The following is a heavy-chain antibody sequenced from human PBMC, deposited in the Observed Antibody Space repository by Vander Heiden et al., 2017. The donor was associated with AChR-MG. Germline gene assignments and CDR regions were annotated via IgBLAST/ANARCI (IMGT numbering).Heavy chain of an antibody. CDR1: GGSISSGGYY. CDR2: IHYSGST. D-gene: IGHD4-17*01. Sequence: QVQLQESGPGLVKPSQTLSLTCTVSGGSISSGGYYWSWIRQHPGKVLEWIGYIHYSGSTYYNPSLKSRLTISLDTSKSQFSLKLSSVTAADTAVYYCARDDYGDYYGMDVWGQGTTVTVSS. V-gene: IGHV4-31*03. CDR3: ARDDYGDYYGMDV. J-gene: IGHJ6*02.